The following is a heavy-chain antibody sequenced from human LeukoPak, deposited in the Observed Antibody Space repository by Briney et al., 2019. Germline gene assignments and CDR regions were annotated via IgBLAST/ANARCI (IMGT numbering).Heavy chain of an antibody. CDR1: GYTFTSYG. CDR2: ISAYNGNT. J-gene: IGHJ3*02. CDR3: ARDYTLWGSNAFDI. Sequence: ASVKVSCKASGYTFTSYGISWVRQAPGQGLEWMGWISAYNGNTNYAQKLQGRVTMTTDTSTSTAYMELRSLRSDDTAVYYCARDYTLWGSNAFDIWGQGTMAAVSS. V-gene: IGHV1-18*01. D-gene: IGHD7-27*01.